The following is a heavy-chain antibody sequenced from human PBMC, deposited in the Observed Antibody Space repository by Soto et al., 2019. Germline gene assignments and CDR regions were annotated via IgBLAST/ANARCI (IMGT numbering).Heavy chain of an antibody. Sequence: EVQLLESGGGLVQPGGSLRLSCAASGFSFSTYAMTWVRQAPGKGLEWVSTITPSGGNTYYADSVKVRFTITRDNSENTLFLHMNSLRAEDTAVYYCAGRYCPNGVCYTNFYYYMDIWGDGTSVTVSS. CDR1: GFSFSTYA. CDR3: AGRYCPNGVCYTNFYYYMDI. J-gene: IGHJ6*03. D-gene: IGHD2-8*01. CDR2: ITPSGGNT. V-gene: IGHV3-23*01.